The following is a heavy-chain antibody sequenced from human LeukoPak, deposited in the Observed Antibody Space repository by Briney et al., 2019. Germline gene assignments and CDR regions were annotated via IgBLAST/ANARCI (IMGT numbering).Heavy chain of an antibody. V-gene: IGHV3-23*01. CDR3: AKDLITMIVVDVFDY. Sequence: GGSLRLPCAASGFTFSSYAMSWVRQAPGKGLEWVSAISGSGGSTYYADSVKGRFTISRDNSKNTLYLQMNSLRAEDTAVYYCAKDLITMIVVDVFDYWGQGTLVTVSS. CDR1: GFTFSSYA. D-gene: IGHD3-22*01. CDR2: ISGSGGST. J-gene: IGHJ4*02.